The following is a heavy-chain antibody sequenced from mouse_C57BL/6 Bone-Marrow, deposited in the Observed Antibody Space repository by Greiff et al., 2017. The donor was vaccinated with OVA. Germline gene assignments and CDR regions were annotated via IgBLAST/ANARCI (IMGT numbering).Heavy chain of an antibody. J-gene: IGHJ4*01. D-gene: IGHD1-1*01. CDR3: ARRITTVVAPSAMDY. Sequence: VKVVESGAELARPGASVKLSCKASGYTFTSYGISWVKQRTGQGLEWIGEIYPRSGNTYYNEKFKGKATLTADKSSSTAYMELRSLTSEDSAVYFCARRITTVVAPSAMDYWGQGTSVTGSS. CDR1: GYTFTSYG. CDR2: IYPRSGNT. V-gene: IGHV1-81*01.